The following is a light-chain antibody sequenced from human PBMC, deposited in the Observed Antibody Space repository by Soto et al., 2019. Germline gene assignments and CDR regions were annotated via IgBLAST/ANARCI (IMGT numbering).Light chain of an antibody. CDR2: DAS. CDR3: QVRTNWSIA. V-gene: IGKV3-11*01. J-gene: IGKJ5*01. CDR1: QSVSSY. Sequence: EFVLTQSPATLSLSPGERATLSCRASQSVSSYLAWYQQKPGQAPRLLIYDASNRATGIQARFSGTGSGTDFTLTINNLEPEDFAVYYCQVRTNWSIAFGRGTRLEIK.